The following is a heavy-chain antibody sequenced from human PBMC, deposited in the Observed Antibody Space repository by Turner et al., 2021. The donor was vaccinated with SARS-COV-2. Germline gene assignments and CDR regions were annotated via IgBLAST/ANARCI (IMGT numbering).Heavy chain of an antibody. Sequence: QVQLLQSGTEVKEPGSSVKVSCKASGGTFSKTAISWVRQAPGQGLEWVGGFIPFFSSTNYAPKFQGRVTITADESTRTAYMELSSLRSEDTAIYYCARGASVTPDRYYYYYFGMDVWGQGTTVTVSS. D-gene: IGHD4-17*01. CDR3: ARGASVTPDRYYYYYFGMDV. V-gene: IGHV1-69*01. J-gene: IGHJ6*02. CDR2: FIPFFSST. CDR1: GGTFSKTA.